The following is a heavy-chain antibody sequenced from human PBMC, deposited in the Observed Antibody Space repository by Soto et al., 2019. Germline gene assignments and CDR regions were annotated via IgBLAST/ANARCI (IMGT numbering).Heavy chain of an antibody. CDR2: ISYDGSNK. D-gene: IGHD2-2*01. CDR1: GFTFSSYG. CDR3: AKDRVVPAAMFGAHAYYYYGMDV. J-gene: IGHJ6*02. V-gene: IGHV3-30*18. Sequence: GGSLRLSCAASGFTFSSYGMHWVRQAPGKGLEWVAVISYDGSNKYYADSVKGRFTISRDNSKNTLYLQMNSLRAEDTAVYYCAKDRVVPAAMFGAHAYYYYGMDVWGQGTTVTVSS.